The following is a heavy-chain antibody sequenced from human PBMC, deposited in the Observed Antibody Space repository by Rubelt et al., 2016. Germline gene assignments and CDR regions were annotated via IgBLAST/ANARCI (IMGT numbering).Heavy chain of an antibody. CDR3: AKDPERFRWLFWPDY. J-gene: IGHJ4*02. D-gene: IGHD3-22*01. V-gene: IGHV3-30*18. Sequence: GRSLRLSCAASGFTLSSYGMHWVRQAPGKGLEWVAVISYDGSNKYYADSVKGRFTISRDNSKNTLYLQMNSLRAEDTAVYYCAKDPERFRWLFWPDYWGQGTLVTVSS. CDR1: GFTLSSYG. CDR2: ISYDGSNK.